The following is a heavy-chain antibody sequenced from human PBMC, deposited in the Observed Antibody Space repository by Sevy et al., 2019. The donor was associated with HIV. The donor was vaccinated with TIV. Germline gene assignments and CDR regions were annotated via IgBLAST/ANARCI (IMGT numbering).Heavy chain of an antibody. Sequence: ASVKVSCKASGYTFTSYGISWVRQAPGQGLEWMGWISTYNGNTNYAQKPQGRVTMTTDTSTSTAYMELRSLRPDDTAGYYSARGSSGVVGDYYYYGMDVWGQGTTVTVSS. CDR3: ARGSSGVVGDYYYYGMDV. D-gene: IGHD6-19*01. V-gene: IGHV1-18*01. CDR2: ISTYNGNT. J-gene: IGHJ6*02. CDR1: GYTFTSYG.